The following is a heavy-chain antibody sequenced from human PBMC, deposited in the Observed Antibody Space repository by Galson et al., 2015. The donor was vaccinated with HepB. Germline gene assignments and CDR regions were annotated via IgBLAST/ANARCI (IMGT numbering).Heavy chain of an antibody. Sequence: SLRLSCAASGFTFSSYAMSWVRQAPGKGLEWVSAISGSGGSTYYADSVKGRFTISRDNSKNTLYLQMNSLRAEDTAVYYCANPGAAEIAARLFDYWGQGTLVTVSS. J-gene: IGHJ4*02. CDR2: ISGSGGST. CDR1: GFTFSSYA. V-gene: IGHV3-23*01. CDR3: ANPGAAEIAARLFDY. D-gene: IGHD6-6*01.